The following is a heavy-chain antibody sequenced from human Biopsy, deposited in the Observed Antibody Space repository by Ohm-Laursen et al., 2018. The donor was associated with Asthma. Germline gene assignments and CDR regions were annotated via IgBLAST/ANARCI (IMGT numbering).Heavy chain of an antibody. V-gene: IGHV4-39*01. J-gene: IGHJ5*02. CDR2: IYYSGST. D-gene: IGHD3-3*01. CDR3: ARFTASITIFGVVNNWFDP. Sequence: SETLSLTWPVSGGSISSSSYYWGWIRQPPGKGLEWIGSIYYSGSTYYNPSLKSRVTISVDTSKNQFSLKLSSVTAADTAVYYCARFTASITIFGVVNNWFDPWGQGTLVTVSS. CDR1: GGSISSSSYY.